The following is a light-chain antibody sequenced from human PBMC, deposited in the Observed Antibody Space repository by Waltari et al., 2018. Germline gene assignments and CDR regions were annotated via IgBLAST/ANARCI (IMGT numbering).Light chain of an antibody. CDR2: DAS. Sequence: DIQMTQSPSTLSASVGDRVTITCRASQSISSWLAWYQQKPGKAPKLLIYDASSLESGVPSRFSGSGSGTEFTLKISRVEAEDVGLYYCMQATSWPPYTFGQGTKLEIK. J-gene: IGKJ2*01. V-gene: IGKV1-5*01. CDR3: MQATSWPPYT. CDR1: QSISSW.